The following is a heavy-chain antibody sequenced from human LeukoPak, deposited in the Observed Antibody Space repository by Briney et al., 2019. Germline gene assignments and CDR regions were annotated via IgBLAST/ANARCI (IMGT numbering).Heavy chain of an antibody. CDR1: GGSLTDTSTF. V-gene: IGHV4-39*02. Sequence: SESLSLTCDVSGGSLTDTSTFWACVRHPPGGGLEWIGSIHYTAHTTSNPSLKGRVTISADTSRNPSSLRLKSVTAADTAVYYCTSLTCTDRTCNWFDPWAQGTQVKVSS. CDR2: IHYTAHT. CDR3: TSLTCTDRTCNWFDP. J-gene: IGHJ5*02.